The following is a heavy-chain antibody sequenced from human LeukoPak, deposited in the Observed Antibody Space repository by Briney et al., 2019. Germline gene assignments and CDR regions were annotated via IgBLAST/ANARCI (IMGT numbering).Heavy chain of an antibody. V-gene: IGHV3-48*03. CDR3: ARIAAAGRXGXY. Sequence: GGSLRLSCAASGFTFSSYEMNWVRQAPGKGLEWVSYISSSGSTIYYADSVKGRFTISRDNAKNSLYLQTNSLRAEDTAVYYCARIAAAGRXGXYWGXGXXVT. CDR1: GFTFSSYE. D-gene: IGHD6-13*01. CDR2: ISSSGSTI. J-gene: IGHJ4*01.